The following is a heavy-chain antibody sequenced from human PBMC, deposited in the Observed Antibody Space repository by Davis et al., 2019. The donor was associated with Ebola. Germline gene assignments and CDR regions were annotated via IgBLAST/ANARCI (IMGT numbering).Heavy chain of an antibody. Sequence: GSLRLSCAASGFTFSSYAMHWVRQAPGKGLEWVAVISYDGSNKYYADSVKGRFTISRDNSKNTLYLQMNSLRAEDTAVYYCARTLNAWELLFYTVDYWGQGTLVTVSS. D-gene: IGHD1-26*01. J-gene: IGHJ4*02. CDR1: GFTFSSYA. V-gene: IGHV3-30-3*01. CDR3: ARTLNAWELLFYTVDY. CDR2: ISYDGSNK.